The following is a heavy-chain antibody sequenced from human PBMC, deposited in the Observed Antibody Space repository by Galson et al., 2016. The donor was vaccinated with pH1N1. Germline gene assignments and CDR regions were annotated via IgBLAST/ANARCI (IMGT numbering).Heavy chain of an antibody. J-gene: IGHJ4*02. CDR1: GFTFKKYW. CDR2: IKTDGNNT. Sequence: SLRLSCAASGFTFKKYWIHWVRQVPGKGLVWVSRIKTDGNNTDYADSVKGRFTISRDNAKNTLYLHMSSLRAEDTAVYYCARGRNDYGDYEPLDFWGQGTLVTVSS. D-gene: IGHD4-17*01. CDR3: ARGRNDYGDYEPLDF. V-gene: IGHV3-74*01.